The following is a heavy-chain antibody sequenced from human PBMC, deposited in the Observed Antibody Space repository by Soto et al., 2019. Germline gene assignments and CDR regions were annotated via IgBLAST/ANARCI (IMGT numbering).Heavy chain of an antibody. CDR3: AMDYGDRPEYFMH. V-gene: IGHV1-18*04. J-gene: IGHJ1*01. D-gene: IGHD4-17*01. CDR1: GYTFTSYG. Sequence: QVQLVQSGPDLKRPGASMKVSCKASGYTFTSYGISWVRQAPGQGLEWMAWISPLKGRAQYSQKAQGRVTLSTDTSSNTAYMEMTTLRVDDTAVYYCAMDYGDRPEYFMHWGQGTLVTV. CDR2: ISPLKGRA.